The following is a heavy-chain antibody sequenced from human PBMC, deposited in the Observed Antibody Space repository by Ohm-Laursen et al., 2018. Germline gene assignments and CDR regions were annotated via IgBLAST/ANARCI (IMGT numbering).Heavy chain of an antibody. J-gene: IGHJ4*02. CDR3: AKGGGDSSGSAYYFDY. D-gene: IGHD3-22*01. CDR1: GFTFSSYG. Sequence: SLRLSCAAFGFTFSSYGMHWVRQAPGKGLGWVAVISYDGSNKYYADSVKGRFTISRDNSKNTLYLQMNSLRAEDTAVYYCAKGGGDSSGSAYYFDYWGQGTLVTVSS. CDR2: ISYDGSNK. V-gene: IGHV3-30*18.